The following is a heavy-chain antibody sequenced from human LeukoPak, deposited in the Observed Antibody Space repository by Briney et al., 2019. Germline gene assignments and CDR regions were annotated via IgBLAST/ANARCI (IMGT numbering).Heavy chain of an antibody. CDR3: ARDPGYCSRGHCYSYDY. J-gene: IGHJ4*02. CDR1: GFLVSNNH. Sequence: PGGFLRLSCAASGFLVSNNHMSWVRQSPGKGLEWVSVIYTDGDTYYSDSVRGRFTISRDNSKNTVYLQMNNLRADDTSVYYCARDPGYCSRGHCYSYDYWGQGTLVTVSS. D-gene: IGHD2-15*01. V-gene: IGHV3-66*01. CDR2: IYTDGDT.